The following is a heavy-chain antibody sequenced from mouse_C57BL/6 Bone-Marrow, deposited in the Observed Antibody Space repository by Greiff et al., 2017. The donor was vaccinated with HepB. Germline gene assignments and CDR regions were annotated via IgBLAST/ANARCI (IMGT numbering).Heavy chain of an antibody. Sequence: VQLQQSGPELVKPGASVKISCKASGYTFTDYYMNWVKQSHGKSLEWIGDINPNNGGTSYNQKFKGKATLTVDKSSSTAYMELRSLTSEDSAVYYCAGDAMDYGGQGTSVTVSS. CDR2: INPNNGGT. CDR3: AGDAMDY. J-gene: IGHJ4*01. V-gene: IGHV1-26*01. CDR1: GYTFTDYY.